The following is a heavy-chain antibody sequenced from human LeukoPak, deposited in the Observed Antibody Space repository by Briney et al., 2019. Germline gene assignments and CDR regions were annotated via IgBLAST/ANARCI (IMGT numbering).Heavy chain of an antibody. CDR3: ASEHCSGGSCYPTG. V-gene: IGHV4-59*01. Sequence: PSETLSLTCTVSGGSISSYYWSWIRQPPGKGLEWIGYIYYSGSTNYNPSLKSRVTISVDTSKNQFSLKLSSVTAADTAVYYCASEHCSGGSCYPTGWGQGTLVTVSS. D-gene: IGHD2-15*01. CDR1: GGSISSYY. CDR2: IYYSGST. J-gene: IGHJ4*02.